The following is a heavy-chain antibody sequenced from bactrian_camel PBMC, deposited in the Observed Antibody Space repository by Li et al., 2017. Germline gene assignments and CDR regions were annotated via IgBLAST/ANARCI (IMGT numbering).Heavy chain of an antibody. D-gene: IGHD3*01. CDR3: AANSGPWFVRADYCTGLSDFTY. CDR1: GVTFSSSC. Sequence: GGGSVQAGGSLRLSCAASGVTFSSSCMGWFRQAPGKQREWVSSISTDGSTTYADSVKGRFTISKDKAEDTVYLQMNGLKPDDTAMYYCAANSGPWFVRADYCTGLSDFTYWGRGTQVTVS. CDR2: ISTDGST. J-gene: IGHJ4*01. V-gene: IGHV3S53*01.